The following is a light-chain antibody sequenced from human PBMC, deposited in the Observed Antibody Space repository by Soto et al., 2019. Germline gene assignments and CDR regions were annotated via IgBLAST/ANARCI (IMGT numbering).Light chain of an antibody. J-gene: IGKJ2*01. V-gene: IGKV3-20*01. CDR3: QQYGSSPYT. CDR2: GTS. CDR1: QSVYGSY. Sequence: EIVLTQSPGTLSLSPGERAILSCRASQSVYGSYLAWYQQKPGQSPRLLIYGTSSKATGIPDRFTGSGSGTDFTLTISRLAPEDFGMYYCQQYGSSPYTFGQGTKVEIK.